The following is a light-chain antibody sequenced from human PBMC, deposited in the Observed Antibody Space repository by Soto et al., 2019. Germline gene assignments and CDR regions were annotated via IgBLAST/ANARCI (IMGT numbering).Light chain of an antibody. CDR3: QQYNAYSSWT. V-gene: IGKV1-5*01. CDR1: QSISDW. CDR2: DAS. Sequence: DIQMTQAPSTLSASVGDTVTITCRASQSISDWLAWYQQKPGKAPKVLIYDASTLESGVPSRFSGTGSGTEFTLTISGLQPDDFATYYCQQYNAYSSWTFGQGTKVEIK. J-gene: IGKJ1*01.